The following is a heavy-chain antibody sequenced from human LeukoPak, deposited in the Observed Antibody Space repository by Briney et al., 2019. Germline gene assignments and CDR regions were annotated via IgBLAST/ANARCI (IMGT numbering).Heavy chain of an antibody. V-gene: IGHV3-33*08. J-gene: IGHJ4*02. Sequence: LSGGSLRLSCAASGFTFSSYGMHWVRQAPGKGLEWVAVIWYDGSNKYYADSVKGRFTISRDNSKNTLYLQMNSLRAEDTAVYYCARDLSRDGYNYFDYWAREPWSPSPQ. CDR2: IWYDGSNK. CDR1: GFTFSSYG. D-gene: IGHD5-24*01. CDR3: ARDLSRDGYNYFDY.